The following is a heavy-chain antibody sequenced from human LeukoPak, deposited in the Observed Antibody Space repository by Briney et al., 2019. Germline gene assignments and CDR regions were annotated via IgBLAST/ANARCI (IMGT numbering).Heavy chain of an antibody. Sequence: SETLSLTCTVSGGSISTSTYYWGWIRQPPGKGLEWIGSIYYSGSPYYNPSLKSRVTISVDTSNNQFSLKLSSVTAADTAVYYCARASMVTAIHNYFDYWGQGTLVTVSS. J-gene: IGHJ4*02. V-gene: IGHV4-39*07. CDR3: ARASMVTAIHNYFDY. CDR1: GGSISTSTYY. CDR2: IYYSGSP. D-gene: IGHD2-21*02.